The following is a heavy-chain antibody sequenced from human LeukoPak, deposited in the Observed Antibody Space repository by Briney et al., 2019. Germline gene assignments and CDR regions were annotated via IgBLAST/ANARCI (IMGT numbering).Heavy chain of an antibody. CDR1: GFTFSSYA. Sequence: GGSLRLSRAASGFTFSSYAMHWVRQAPGKGLEWVAVISYDGSNKYYADSVKGRFTISRDNSKNTLYLQMNSLRAEDTAVYYCARDGHSSGWPFDYWGQGTLVTVSS. J-gene: IGHJ4*02. V-gene: IGHV3-30-3*01. D-gene: IGHD6-19*01. CDR3: ARDGHSSGWPFDY. CDR2: ISYDGSNK.